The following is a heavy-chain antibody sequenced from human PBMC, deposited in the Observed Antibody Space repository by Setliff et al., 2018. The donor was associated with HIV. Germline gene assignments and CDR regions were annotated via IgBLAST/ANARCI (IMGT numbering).Heavy chain of an antibody. CDR1: GYSISSGYY. J-gene: IGHJ6*02. CDR3: ARAMRGVVVTNMYYYYGMDV. D-gene: IGHD2-21*02. CDR2: IYHSGST. V-gene: IGHV4-38-2*02. Sequence: SETLSLTCTVSGYSISSGYYWGWIRQPPGKGLEWIGSIYHSGSTYYNPSLKSRVTISVDTSKNQFSLKLSSVTAADTAVYYCARAMRGVVVTNMYYYYGMDVWAKGPRSPSP.